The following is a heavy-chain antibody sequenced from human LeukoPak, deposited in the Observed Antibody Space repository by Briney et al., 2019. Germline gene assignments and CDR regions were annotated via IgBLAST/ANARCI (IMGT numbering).Heavy chain of an antibody. D-gene: IGHD3-22*01. Sequence: TGGSLRLSCAASGFTFSGYWMSWVCQAPGKGLEWVANIKQDGSEKYYVDSVKGRFTISRDNAKNSMYLQMNSLRAEDTAVYYCARGSGNYYYWGQGTLVTVSS. CDR2: IKQDGSEK. J-gene: IGHJ4*02. CDR1: GFTFSGYW. CDR3: ARGSGNYYY. V-gene: IGHV3-7*04.